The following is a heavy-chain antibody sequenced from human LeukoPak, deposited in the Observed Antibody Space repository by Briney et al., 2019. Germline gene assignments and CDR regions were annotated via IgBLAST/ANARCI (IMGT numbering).Heavy chain of an antibody. J-gene: IGHJ4*02. V-gene: IGHV3-23*01. CDR3: AKVEAGDSSGYYS. D-gene: IGHD3-22*01. CDR1: GFTFSSYA. CDR2: ISGSGGST. Sequence: PGRSLRLSCAASGFTFSSYAMSWVRQAPGKGLEWVSAISGSGGSTYYADSVKGRFTISRDNSKNTLYLQMNSLRAEDTAVYYCAKVEAGDSSGYYSWGQGTLVTVSS.